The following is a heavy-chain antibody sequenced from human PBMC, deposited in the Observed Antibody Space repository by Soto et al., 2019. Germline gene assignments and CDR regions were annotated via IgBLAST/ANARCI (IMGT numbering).Heavy chain of an antibody. D-gene: IGHD4-17*01. J-gene: IGHJ3*02. CDR3: ARVGYAVTTGGAFDI. Sequence: EVQLVESGGGLIQPGGSLRLSCAASGFTVSSNYMRWVRQAPGKGLEWVSVIYSGGSTYYADSVKGRFTTSRDNSKNTLYLQMNSLRAEDTAVYYCARVGYAVTTGGAFDIWGQGTMVTVSS. V-gene: IGHV3-53*01. CDR1: GFTVSSNY. CDR2: IYSGGST.